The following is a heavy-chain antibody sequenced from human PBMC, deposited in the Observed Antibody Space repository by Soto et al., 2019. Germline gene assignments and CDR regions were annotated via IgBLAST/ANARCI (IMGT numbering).Heavy chain of an antibody. D-gene: IGHD6-13*01. CDR2: ISYDGSNK. J-gene: IGHJ5*02. V-gene: IGHV3-30-3*01. Sequence: QVQLVESGGGVVQPGRSLRLSCAASGFTFSSYAMHWVRQAPGKGLEWVAVISYDGSNKYYADSVKGRFTISRDNSKNTLYLQMNSLRAEDTAVYYCARDPLYSSSWANWFDTWGQGTLVTVSS. CDR1: GFTFSSYA. CDR3: ARDPLYSSSWANWFDT.